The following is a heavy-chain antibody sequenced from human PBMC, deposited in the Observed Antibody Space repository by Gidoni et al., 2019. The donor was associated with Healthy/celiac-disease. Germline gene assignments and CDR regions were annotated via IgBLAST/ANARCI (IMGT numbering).Heavy chain of an antibody. CDR3: ARVPAYYYDSSGYYPDWYFDL. CDR1: GGSISSYY. D-gene: IGHD3-22*01. J-gene: IGHJ2*01. CDR2: IYYSGST. Sequence: QVQLQESGPGLVKPSETLSLTCTVAGGSISSYYWSWIRQPPGKGLEWIGYIYYSGSTNYNPSLKSRVTISVDTSKNQFSLKLSSVTAADTAVYYCARVPAYYYDSSGYYPDWYFDLWGRGTLVTVSS. V-gene: IGHV4-59*01.